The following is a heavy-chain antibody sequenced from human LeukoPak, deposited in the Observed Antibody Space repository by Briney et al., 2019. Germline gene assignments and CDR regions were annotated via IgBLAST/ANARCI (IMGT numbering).Heavy chain of an antibody. D-gene: IGHD3-3*01. CDR3: ARQRTIFGVVINYFDY. V-gene: IGHV4-39*01. Sequence: KPSETLSLTCTVSGDSISSSSYYWGWIRQPPGKGLEWIGNIYYSGSTYYNPSLKSRVTISVDTSKNQFSLKLSSVTAADTAVYYCARQRTIFGVVINYFDYWGQGTLVTVSS. CDR2: IYYSGST. J-gene: IGHJ4*02. CDR1: GDSISSSSYY.